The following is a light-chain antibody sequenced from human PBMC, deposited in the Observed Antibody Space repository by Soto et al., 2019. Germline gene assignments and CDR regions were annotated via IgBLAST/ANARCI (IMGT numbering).Light chain of an antibody. J-gene: IGKJ4*01. Sequence: EIVLTQSPATLSLSPGERATLSCRASQSVSNYLAWYQQKPGQAPRLLLYDVSTRATGIPTRFSCSGSGTDITLTISSLEPEDFAIAYCQQHSNGPPLTFGGGTRLEIK. V-gene: IGKV3-11*01. CDR2: DVS. CDR3: QQHSNGPPLT. CDR1: QSVSNY.